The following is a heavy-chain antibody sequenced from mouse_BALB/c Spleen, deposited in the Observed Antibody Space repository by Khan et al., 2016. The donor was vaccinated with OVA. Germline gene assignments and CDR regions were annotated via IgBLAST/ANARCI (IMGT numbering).Heavy chain of an antibody. CDR3: ARIKKIVATYVDY. CDR2: TNPTNGRT. V-gene: IGHV1S81*02. Sequence: QVQLQQSGAELVKAGASVKMSCKASGYTLTSYWMHWVKQRLGQGLEWFAETNPTNGRTYYNEKFKSKATLTVDKSSSTAYMLLSGPTFEDSAVYYCARIKKIVATYVDYWGQGTTLTVSS. CDR1: GYTLTSYW. J-gene: IGHJ2*01. D-gene: IGHD1-1*01.